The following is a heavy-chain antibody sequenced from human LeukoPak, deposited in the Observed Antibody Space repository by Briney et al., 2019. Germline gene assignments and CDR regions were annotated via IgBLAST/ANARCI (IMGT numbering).Heavy chain of an antibody. V-gene: IGHV4-59*08. J-gene: IGHJ6*03. CDR2: IYYSGST. CDR3: ARHRSYYDFWSGYSYYYYYYMDV. Sequence: PSETLSLTCTVSGGSISSYYWSWIRQPPGKGLKWIGYIYYSGSTNYNPSLKSRVTISVDTSKNQFSLKLSSVTAADTAVYYCARHRSYYDFWSGYSYYYYYYMDVWGKGTTVTVSS. D-gene: IGHD3-3*01. CDR1: GGSISSYY.